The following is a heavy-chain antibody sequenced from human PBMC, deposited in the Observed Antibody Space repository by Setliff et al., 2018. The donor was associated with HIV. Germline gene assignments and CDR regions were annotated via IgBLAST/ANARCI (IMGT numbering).Heavy chain of an antibody. D-gene: IGHD1-26*01. V-gene: IGHV5-51*01. Sequence: PGESLKISCKGSGYSFTSYWIGWVRQMSGKGLEWMGIIYPGDSDTRYIPSFQGQVIISADKSISTAYLQWSSLKASDSAMYYCARFWNSGSYRDAFDIWGQGTMVTVSS. J-gene: IGHJ3*02. CDR2: IYPGDSDT. CDR3: ARFWNSGSYRDAFDI. CDR1: GYSFTSYW.